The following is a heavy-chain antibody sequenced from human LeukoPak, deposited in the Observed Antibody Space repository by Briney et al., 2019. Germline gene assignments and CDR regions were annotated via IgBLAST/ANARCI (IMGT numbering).Heavy chain of an antibody. CDR1: GGSFSGYY. CDR2: INHSGST. D-gene: IGHD1-26*01. CDR3: ARDGSSGSYYSNYYYGMDV. Sequence: SETPSLTCAVYGGSFSGYYWSWIRQPPGKGLEWIGEINHSGSTNYNPSLKSRVTISVDTSKNQFSLKLSSVTAADTAVYYCARDGSSGSYYSNYYYGMDVWGQGTTVTVSS. V-gene: IGHV4-34*01. J-gene: IGHJ6*02.